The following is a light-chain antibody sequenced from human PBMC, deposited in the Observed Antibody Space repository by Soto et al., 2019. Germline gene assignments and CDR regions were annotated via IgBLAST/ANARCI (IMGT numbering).Light chain of an antibody. CDR2: GAS. V-gene: IGKV3-20*01. J-gene: IGKJ1*01. Sequence: EILLTQSPGTLSLSPGERATLSCRASQSINNNYLAWSQQKRGQAPRLLIYGASSRPTGIPDRFSGSGSGTDFTLTISRLEPEDFAVYYCQHYGGSPRTFGQGTKVEIK. CDR1: QSINNNY. CDR3: QHYGGSPRT.